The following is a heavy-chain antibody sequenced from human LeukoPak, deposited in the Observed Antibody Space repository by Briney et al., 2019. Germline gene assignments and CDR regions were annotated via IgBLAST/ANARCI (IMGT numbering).Heavy chain of an antibody. CDR1: GGSIRSYY. V-gene: IGHV4-59*01. J-gene: IGHJ4*02. CDR3: ARGRNDNGGMFFDS. CDR2: ISYSGYT. Sequence: SETLSLTCTVSGGSIRSYYWNWIRQAPGKGLEWVGFISYSGYTSYSPSLKSRVAISVDTAKSQFSLRLNSMTAADTAIYYCARGRNDNGGMFFDSWAQGDLVTVSS. D-gene: IGHD4-23*01.